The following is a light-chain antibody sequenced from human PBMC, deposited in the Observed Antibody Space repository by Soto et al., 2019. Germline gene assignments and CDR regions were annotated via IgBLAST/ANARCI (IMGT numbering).Light chain of an antibody. J-gene: IGKJ2*01. V-gene: IGKV1-39*01. CDR3: QQSCNYPVYT. CDR1: QSIAFY. CDR2: AAS. Sequence: DIQLTQSPSSLSASVGDRVTITCRASQSIAFYVNWFQQKPGRAPRLLIYAASSLQTGVPSRFSGSGSGTDFTLTIHSLQPEDSAPYFCQQSCNYPVYTFGQGT.